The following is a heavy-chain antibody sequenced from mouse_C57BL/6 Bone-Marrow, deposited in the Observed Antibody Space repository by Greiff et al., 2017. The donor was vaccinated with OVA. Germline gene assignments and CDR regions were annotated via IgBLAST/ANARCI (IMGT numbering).Heavy chain of an antibody. D-gene: IGHD1-1*01. CDR1: GYTFTDYE. CDR2: IDPETGGT. CDR3: TRCGYYGSSL. V-gene: IGHV1-15*01. Sequence: QVQLQQSGAELVRPGASVTLSCKASGYTFTDYEMHWVKQTPVHGLEWIGAIDPETGGTDYNQKFKGKAILTADKSSSTAYMELRSLTSEDSAVYYCTRCGYYGSSLWGQGTSVTVSS. J-gene: IGHJ4*01.